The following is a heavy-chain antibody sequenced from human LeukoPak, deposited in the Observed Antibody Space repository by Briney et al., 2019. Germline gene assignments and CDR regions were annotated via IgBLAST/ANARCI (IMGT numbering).Heavy chain of an antibody. V-gene: IGHV3-30*18. J-gene: IGHJ4*02. CDR3: AKVGDGYKELDY. CDR1: GFTFSSYG. Sequence: PGRSLRLPCAASGFTFSSYGMHWVRQAPGKGLEWVAVISYDGSNKYYADSVKGRFTISRDNSKNTLYLQMNSLRAEDTAVYYCAKVGDGYKELDYWGQGTLVTVSS. CDR2: ISYDGSNK. D-gene: IGHD5-24*01.